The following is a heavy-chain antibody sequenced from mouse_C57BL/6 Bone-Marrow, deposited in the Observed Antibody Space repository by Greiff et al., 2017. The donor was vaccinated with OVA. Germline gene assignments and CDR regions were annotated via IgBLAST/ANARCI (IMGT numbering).Heavy chain of an antibody. CDR2: IDPSDSYT. D-gene: IGHD1-1*01. J-gene: IGHJ2*01. CDR1: GYTFTSYW. Sequence: QVQLQQPGAELVMPGASVKLSCKASGYTFTSYWMHWVKQRPGQGLEWIGEIDPSDSYTNYNQKFKGKSTLTVDKSSSTAYMQLSSLTSEDSAVYYCARPYGRNYFDYWGQGTTLTVSS. CDR3: ARPYGRNYFDY. V-gene: IGHV1-69*01.